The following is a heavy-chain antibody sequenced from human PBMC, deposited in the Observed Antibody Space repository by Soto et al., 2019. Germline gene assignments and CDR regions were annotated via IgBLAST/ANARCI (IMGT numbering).Heavy chain of an antibody. CDR3: VRDRRMDVVHRFDS. J-gene: IGHJ5*01. Sequence: ASVKVSCKASGYTFTDYYLHWVRQAPGQGLEWMGWIRPITGGTNYAQKFRGRVTMTSDTSISTAYMELSSLRSDDTAVYYCVRDRRMDVVHRFDSWGQGTLVTVYS. CDR1: GYTFTDYY. V-gene: IGHV1-2*02. D-gene: IGHD2-15*01. CDR2: IRPITGGT.